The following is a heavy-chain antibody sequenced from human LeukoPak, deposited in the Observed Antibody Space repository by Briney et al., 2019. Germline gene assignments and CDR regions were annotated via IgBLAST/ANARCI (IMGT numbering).Heavy chain of an antibody. CDR3: ARATQSWFDP. Sequence: ASVKVSCKASGYTFTSYYLHWVRQAPGQGLEGIGIINPSGGSASYAQKFQGRVTMTRDTSTSTVYLELSSLRSGDTAVYYCARATQSWFDPWGQGTLVTVSS. CDR2: INPSGGSA. J-gene: IGHJ5*02. CDR1: GYTFTSYY. V-gene: IGHV1-46*01.